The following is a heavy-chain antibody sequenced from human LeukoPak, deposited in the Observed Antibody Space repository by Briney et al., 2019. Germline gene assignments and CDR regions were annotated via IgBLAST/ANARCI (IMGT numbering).Heavy chain of an antibody. CDR2: IIPILGTA. Sequence: ASVKVSCKASGGTFSSYAISWVGQAPGQGLEWMGGIIPILGTANYAQKFQGRVTITTDESTSTAYMELSSLRSEDTAVYYCARGGVVVPAATVYMDVWGKGTTVTVSS. J-gene: IGHJ6*03. V-gene: IGHV1-69*05. CDR1: GGTFSSYA. D-gene: IGHD2-2*01. CDR3: ARGGVVVPAATVYMDV.